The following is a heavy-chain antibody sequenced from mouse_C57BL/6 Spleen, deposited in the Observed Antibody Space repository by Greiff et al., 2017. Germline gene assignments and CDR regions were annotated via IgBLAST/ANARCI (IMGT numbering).Heavy chain of an antibody. D-gene: IGHD1-1*01. V-gene: IGHV1-69*01. J-gene: IGHJ3*01. CDR3: ARDYYGSPTGTVAY. Sequence: QVQLKQPGAELVMPGASVKLSCKASGYTFTSYWMHWVKQRPGQGLEWIGEIDPSDSYTNYNQKFKGKSTLTVDKSSSTAYMQLSSLTSEDSAVYYCARDYYGSPTGTVAYWGQGTLVTVSA. CDR2: IDPSDSYT. CDR1: GYTFTSYW.